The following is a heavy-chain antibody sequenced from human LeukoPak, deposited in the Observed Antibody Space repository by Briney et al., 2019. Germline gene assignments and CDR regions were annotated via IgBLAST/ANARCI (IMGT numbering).Heavy chain of an antibody. D-gene: IGHD3-10*01. Sequence: GGSLRLSCAASGFTFRSYSLNWVRQAPGKGLDWVSSISPSGSSTYNADSVRGRFTISRDNAKDAVYLQMNSLRGEDTAVYYCVRDYLGESGAGGCWGQGILVTVSS. CDR2: ISPSGSST. CDR3: VRDYLGESGAGGC. CDR1: GFTFRSYS. J-gene: IGHJ4*02. V-gene: IGHV3-21*01.